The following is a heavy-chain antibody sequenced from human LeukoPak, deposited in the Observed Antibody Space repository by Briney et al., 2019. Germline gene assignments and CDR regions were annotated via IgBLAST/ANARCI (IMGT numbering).Heavy chain of an antibody. J-gene: IGHJ4*02. CDR3: ARRISSGGTYAHFDY. Sequence: SETLSLTCTVSGSMYNYYWSWIRQPPGKGLEWIGYIHYNGITNYNPSLKTRVTMSLDTSKNQVSLNLNSVTAADTAVYYSARRISSGGTYAHFDYWGQGTLVTVSS. CDR2: IHYNGIT. CDR1: GSMYNYY. V-gene: IGHV4-59*08. D-gene: IGHD1-26*01.